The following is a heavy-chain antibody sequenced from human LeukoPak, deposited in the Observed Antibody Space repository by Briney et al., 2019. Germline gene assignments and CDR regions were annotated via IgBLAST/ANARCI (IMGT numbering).Heavy chain of an antibody. D-gene: IGHD3-22*01. CDR1: GFTFSSYS. Sequence: GGSLRLSCAASGFTFSSYSMNWVRQAPGKGLEWVSYISSSSSTIYYADSVKGRFTISRDNSKNTLYLQMNSLRAEDTAVYYCAKTLIVVVNYFDYWGQGTLVTVSS. CDR2: ISSSSSTI. J-gene: IGHJ4*02. V-gene: IGHV3-48*01. CDR3: AKTLIVVVNYFDY.